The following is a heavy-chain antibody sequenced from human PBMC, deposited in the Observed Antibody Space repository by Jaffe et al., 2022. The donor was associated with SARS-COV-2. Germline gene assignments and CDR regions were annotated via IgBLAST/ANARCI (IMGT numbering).Heavy chain of an antibody. V-gene: IGHV5-51*01. Sequence: EVQLVQSGAEVKKPGESLKISCKGSGYSFTSYWIGWVRQMPGKGLEWMGIIYPGDSDTRYSPSFQGQVTISADKSISTAYLQWSSLKASDTAMYYCARLSYCSGGSCYLHYMDVWGKGTTVTVSS. CDR3: ARLSYCSGGSCYLHYMDV. D-gene: IGHD2-15*01. CDR2: IYPGDSDT. J-gene: IGHJ6*03. CDR1: GYSFTSYW.